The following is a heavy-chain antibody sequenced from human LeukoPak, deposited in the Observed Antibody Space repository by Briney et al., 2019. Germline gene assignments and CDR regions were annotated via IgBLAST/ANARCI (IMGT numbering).Heavy chain of an antibody. D-gene: IGHD4-17*01. V-gene: IGHV4-61*02. CDR3: ARGMVTTDRYYFDY. Sequence: PSETLSLTCTVSGGSISSGSYYWRWIRQPAGKGPEWIGRIHTSGSTNYNPSLKSRVTISVDTSKNQFSLNLSSVTAADTAVYYCARGMVTTDRYYFDYWGQGTLVTVSS. CDR1: GGSISSGSYY. J-gene: IGHJ4*02. CDR2: IHTSGST.